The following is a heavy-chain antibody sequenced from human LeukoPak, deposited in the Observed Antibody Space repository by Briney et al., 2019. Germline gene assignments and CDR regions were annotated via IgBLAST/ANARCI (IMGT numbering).Heavy chain of an antibody. CDR1: GYTFTGCY. CDR2: NNPNNGDT. D-gene: IGHD3-9*01. J-gene: IGHJ4*02. V-gene: IGHV1-2*02. CDR3: ARGNYDTLTGYYDEFDF. Sequence: ASVKVSCKASGYTFTGCYIHWVRQAPGQGLEWMGWNNPNNGDTNYAQKFQGRVTMTRDTSISTGYMELSRLTSDDTAVYYCARGNYDTLTGYYDEFDFWGQGTLVTVSS.